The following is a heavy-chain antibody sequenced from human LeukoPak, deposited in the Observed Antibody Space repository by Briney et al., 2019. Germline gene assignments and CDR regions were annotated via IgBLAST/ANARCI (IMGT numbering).Heavy chain of an antibody. J-gene: IGHJ3*01. CDR3: ARGGLGGEALEA. D-gene: IGHD3-10*01. CDR2: IHSGGTA. Sequence: PGGSLRLSCAASGFTVSGHYMSWVRQAPGKGLEWVSVIHSGGTAYYADSVKGRFTISKDNSKNTLFLQLNSLRPEDTALYYCARGGLGGEALEAWGQGTMVTVSS. V-gene: IGHV3-66*02. CDR1: GFTVSGHY.